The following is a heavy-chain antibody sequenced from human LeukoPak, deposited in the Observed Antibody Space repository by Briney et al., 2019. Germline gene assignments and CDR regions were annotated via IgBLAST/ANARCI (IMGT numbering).Heavy chain of an antibody. CDR1: GGSISSGGYS. CDR3: ARGHYDSTSYFDY. CDR2: IYHSGST. V-gene: IGHV4-30-2*01. J-gene: IGHJ4*02. D-gene: IGHD3-22*01. Sequence: SETLSLTCAVSGGSISSGGYSWSWIRQPPGKGLEWIGYIYHSGSTYYNPSLKSRVTISVDRSKNQFSLKLSFVPAADTAVYYCARGHYDSTSYFDYWGQGTLVTVSS.